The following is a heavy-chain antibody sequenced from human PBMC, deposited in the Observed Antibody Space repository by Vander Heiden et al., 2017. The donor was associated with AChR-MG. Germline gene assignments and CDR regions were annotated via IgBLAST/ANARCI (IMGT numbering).Heavy chain of an antibody. D-gene: IGHD2-21*02. J-gene: IGHJ6*03. V-gene: IGHV3-53*01. CDR1: GFTVSSNY. CDR3: ARVGGDSAPIYYYYMDV. CDR2: IYSGGNT. Sequence: EVQLVESGGGLIQPGGSLRLSCAASGFTVSSNYMSWVRQAPGKGLEWVSVIYSGGNTYYADSVKGRFTISRDHSKNTLYLQMNSLRAEDTAVYYCARVGGDSAPIYYYYMDVWGKGTTVTVSS.